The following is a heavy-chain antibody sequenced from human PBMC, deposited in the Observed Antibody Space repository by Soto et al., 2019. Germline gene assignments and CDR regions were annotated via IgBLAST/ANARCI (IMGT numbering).Heavy chain of an antibody. D-gene: IGHD3-10*01. CDR3: AKESSESYGSGSYYMPVDY. Sequence: GGSLRLSCAASGFTFSSYGMHWVRQAPGKGLEWVAVISYDGSNKYYADSVKGRFTISRDNSKNTLYLQMNSLRAEDTAVYYCAKESSESYGSGSYYMPVDYWGQGTLVTVSS. V-gene: IGHV3-30*18. J-gene: IGHJ4*02. CDR2: ISYDGSNK. CDR1: GFTFSSYG.